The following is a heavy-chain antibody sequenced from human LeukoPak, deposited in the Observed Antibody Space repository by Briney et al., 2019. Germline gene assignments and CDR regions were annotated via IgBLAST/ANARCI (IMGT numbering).Heavy chain of an antibody. CDR3: ATARNFRFDY. CDR1: GLTFRTTW. V-gene: IGHV3-74*01. Sequence: GGSLRLSCATSGLTFRTTWMHWVRQAPGKGLMWVSRMNGEGTTIDYADSVKGRFTVSRDYAKNTLFLQMNNLRTEDTALYFCATARNFRFDYWGQGTLVTVSS. D-gene: IGHD1-7*01. J-gene: IGHJ4*02. CDR2: MNGEGTTI.